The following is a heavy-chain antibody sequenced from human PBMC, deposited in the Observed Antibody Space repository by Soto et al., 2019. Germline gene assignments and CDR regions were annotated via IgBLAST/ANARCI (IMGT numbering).Heavy chain of an antibody. D-gene: IGHD3-3*01. CDR3: AKGFEYYDFWSGYYRYYYGMDV. CDR2: ISGSGGST. V-gene: IGHV3-23*01. Sequence: EVQLLESGGGLVQPGGSLRLSCAASGFTFSSYAMSWVRQAPGKGLEWVSAISGSGGSTYYADSVKGRFTISRDNSKYTLYLQMNSLRAEDTAVYYCAKGFEYYDFWSGYYRYYYGMDVWGQGTTVTVSS. CDR1: GFTFSSYA. J-gene: IGHJ6*02.